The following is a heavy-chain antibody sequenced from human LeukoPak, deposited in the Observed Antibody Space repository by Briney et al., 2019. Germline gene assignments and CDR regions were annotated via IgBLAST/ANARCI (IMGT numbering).Heavy chain of an antibody. J-gene: IGHJ4*02. CDR1: GGSISSYY. D-gene: IGHD6-6*01. V-gene: IGHV4-59*01. CDR3: ARGGASSRYFDY. Sequence: SETLSLTCTVSGGSISSYYWSWIRQPPGKGLEWIGYIYYSGSTNYNPSLKSRVTISVDTSKNQFSLKLSSVTAADTAVYYCARGGASSRYFDYWGQGTLVTVSS. CDR2: IYYSGST.